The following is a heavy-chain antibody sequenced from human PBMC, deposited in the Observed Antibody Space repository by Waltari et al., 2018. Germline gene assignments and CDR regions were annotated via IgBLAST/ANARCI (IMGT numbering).Heavy chain of an antibody. Sequence: QRQLQESGPGLVRPSETVSLTCTVSGGSIPISSSYWGWIRQAPGGALEWIGNVYYGGTTYSSPSLQSRVTMSIDTSKNQFSLNLRSVTAADTAIYYCVKVVVPTTLTWFDPWGQGTLVTVSS. CDR2: VYYGGTT. CDR3: VKVVVPTTLTWFDP. V-gene: IGHV4-39*07. D-gene: IGHD1-7*01. CDR1: GGSIPISSSY. J-gene: IGHJ5*02.